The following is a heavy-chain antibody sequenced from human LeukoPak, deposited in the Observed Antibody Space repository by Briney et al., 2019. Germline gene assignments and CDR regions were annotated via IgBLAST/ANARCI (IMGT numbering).Heavy chain of an antibody. Sequence: SETLSLTCAVYGGSFSGYYWSWIRQPPGKGLEWIGTIYYSGTTYYNPSLKSRVTISVDTSRNQFSLKLSSVTATDTAVYYCARMIGDDAFDIWGQGTMVTVSS. J-gene: IGHJ3*02. CDR3: ARMIGDDAFDI. V-gene: IGHV4-34*01. CDR1: GGSFSGYY. D-gene: IGHD3-22*01. CDR2: IYYSGTT.